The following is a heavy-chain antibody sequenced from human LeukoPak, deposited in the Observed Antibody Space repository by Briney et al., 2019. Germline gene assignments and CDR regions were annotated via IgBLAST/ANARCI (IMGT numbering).Heavy chain of an antibody. CDR2: INHSGST. CDR3: ARAGFSGSYRLYYYYGMDV. V-gene: IGHV4-34*01. CDR1: GGSFSGYY. J-gene: IGHJ6*02. D-gene: IGHD1-26*01. Sequence: PSETLSLTCAVYGGSFSGYYWSWIRQPPGKGLEWIGEINHSGSTNYNPSLKSRVTISVDTSKNQFSLKLSSVTAADTAVYYCARAGFSGSYRLYYYYGMDVWGQGTTATVSS.